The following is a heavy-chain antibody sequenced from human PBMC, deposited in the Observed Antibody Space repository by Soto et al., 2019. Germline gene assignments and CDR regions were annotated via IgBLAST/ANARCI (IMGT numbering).Heavy chain of an antibody. V-gene: IGHV1-69*01. CDR1: GGTFSSYA. CDR2: IIPIFGTA. J-gene: IGHJ6*02. Sequence: QVQLVQSGAEVKKPGSSVNVSCQASGGTFSSYAISWVRQAPGQGLEWMGGIIPIFGTANYAEKFQGGFKITAAESTSTAYLELSSLGSEDTAVYYCARLTGDKEYSSRWQYYYNYGMDVWGQGTTVTVSS. CDR3: ARLTGDKEYSSRWQYYYNYGMDV. D-gene: IGHD6-13*01.